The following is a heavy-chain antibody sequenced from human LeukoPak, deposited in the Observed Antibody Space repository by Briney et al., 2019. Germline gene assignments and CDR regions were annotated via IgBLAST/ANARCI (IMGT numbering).Heavy chain of an antibody. Sequence: SETLSLTCTVSGGSISSSSYYWGWIRQPPGKGLEWIGSIYYSGSTHYNPSLKSRVTISVDTSKNQFSLKLSSVTAADTAVYYCARGADYGDYYFDYWGQGTLVTVSS. V-gene: IGHV4-39*07. CDR2: IYYSGST. J-gene: IGHJ4*02. D-gene: IGHD4-17*01. CDR3: ARGADYGDYYFDY. CDR1: GGSISSSSYY.